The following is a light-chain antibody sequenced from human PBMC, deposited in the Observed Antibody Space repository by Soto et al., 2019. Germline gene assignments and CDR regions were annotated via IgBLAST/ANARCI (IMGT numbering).Light chain of an antibody. CDR3: QQYYNWPPYT. V-gene: IGKV3-15*01. Sequence: EVVMTQSPATLSVSPGDRATLSCRASQSVDTNVAWYQQKPGQAPRLLVYGASTRATGIPARFTGFGSWTDFTLTISGLQSDDFAVYYCQQYYNWPPYTFGQGTKLQIK. CDR2: GAS. CDR1: QSVDTN. J-gene: IGKJ2*01.